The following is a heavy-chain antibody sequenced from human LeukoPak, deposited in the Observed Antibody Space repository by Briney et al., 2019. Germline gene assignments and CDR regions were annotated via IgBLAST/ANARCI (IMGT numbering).Heavy chain of an antibody. J-gene: IGHJ6*02. CDR2: IRYDGSNK. CDR3: AKDRKSYYYGMDV. V-gene: IGHV3-30*02. CDR1: GFTFSSYG. Sequence: GGSLRLSCAASGFTFSSYGMHWVRQAPGKGLEWVAFIRYDGSNKYYADSVKGRFTISRDNSKNTLYLQMNSLRAVDTAVYYCAKDRKSYYYGMDVWGQGTTVTVSS.